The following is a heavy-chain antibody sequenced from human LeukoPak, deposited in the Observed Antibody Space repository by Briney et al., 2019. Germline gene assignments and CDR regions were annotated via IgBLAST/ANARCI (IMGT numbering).Heavy chain of an antibody. V-gene: IGHV4-39*07. CDR3: ARENYDFWSGYYSRSNNWFDP. CDR1: GGSISSSSYY. D-gene: IGHD3-3*01. J-gene: IGHJ5*02. Sequence: SETLSLTCTVSGGSISSSSYYWGWIRQPPGKGLEWIGSIYYSGSTYYNPSLKSRVTISVDTSKNQFSLKLSSVTAADTAVYYCARENYDFWSGYYSRSNNWFDPWGQGTLVTVSS. CDR2: IYYSGST.